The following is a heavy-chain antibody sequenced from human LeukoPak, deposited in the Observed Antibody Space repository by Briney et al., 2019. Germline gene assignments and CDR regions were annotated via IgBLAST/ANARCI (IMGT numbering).Heavy chain of an antibody. V-gene: IGHV1-69*04. D-gene: IGHD4-23*01. CDR3: ARVGAQHGGLLGYYGMDV. CDR1: GGTFSSYA. J-gene: IGHJ6*02. Sequence: SVTVSCKASGGTFSSYAISWVRQAPAQGLEWMGRIIPILGIANYAKKFQGRVTITADKSTSTAYMELSSLRSEDTAVYYCARVGAQHGGLLGYYGMDVWGQGTTVTVSS. CDR2: IIPILGIA.